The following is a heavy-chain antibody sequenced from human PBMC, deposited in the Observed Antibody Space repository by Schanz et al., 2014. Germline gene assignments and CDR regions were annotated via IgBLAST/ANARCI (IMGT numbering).Heavy chain of an antibody. CDR2: IWHDGSGK. J-gene: IGHJ4*02. V-gene: IGHV3-30*19. D-gene: IGHD6-19*01. CDR1: GFNFANHA. CDR3: ARDPNTSAWLPYFDT. Sequence: QVQLVESGGGVVQPERSLRLSCAASGFNFANHAIHWVRQGQGNGLQWVAVIWHDGSGKYYADSVKGRFTISRDNSKNTVYLQMNSLRTDDTAMYYCARDPNTSAWLPYFDTWGQGTLVTVSS.